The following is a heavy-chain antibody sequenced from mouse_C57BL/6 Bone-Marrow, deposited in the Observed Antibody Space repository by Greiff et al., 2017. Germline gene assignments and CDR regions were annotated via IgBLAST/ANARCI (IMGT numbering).Heavy chain of an antibody. CDR2: IYPGSGDT. CDR3: AREDLTFFDY. V-gene: IGHV1-55*01. J-gene: IGHJ2*01. Sequence: VQLQQPGAELVKPGASVKMSCKASGYTFTSYWITWVKQRPGQGLEWIGDIYPGSGDTNYNEKFKGKATLTVDTSSSTAYMQLSSLTSEDSAVYYCAREDLTFFDYWGQGTTVTVSS. CDR1: GYTFTSYW.